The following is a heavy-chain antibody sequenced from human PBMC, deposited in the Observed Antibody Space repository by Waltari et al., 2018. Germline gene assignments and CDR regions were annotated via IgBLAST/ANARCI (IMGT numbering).Heavy chain of an antibody. CDR3: PTGLFYGSGSHYYYYYYGMDV. D-gene: IGHD3-10*01. V-gene: IGHV1-24*01. CDR2: FDPEDGET. Sequence: QVQLVQSGAEVKKPGASVKVSCKVSGYTLTELSMHWVRQAPGKGLEWMGGFDPEDGETIYAQKFQGRVTMTEDTSTDTAYMGLSSLRSEDTAVYYCPTGLFYGSGSHYYYYYYGMDVWGQGTTVTVSS. J-gene: IGHJ6*02. CDR1: GYTLTELS.